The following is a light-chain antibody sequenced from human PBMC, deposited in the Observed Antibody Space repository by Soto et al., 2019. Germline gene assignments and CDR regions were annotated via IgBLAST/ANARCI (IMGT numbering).Light chain of an antibody. CDR3: AAWDDSLVV. V-gene: IGLV1-44*01. J-gene: IGLJ2*01. CDR2: SDN. Sequence: QAVVTQPPSASGTPGQRVTIFCSGSSSNIGTNTVIWYQQLPGAAPKLLIYSDNQRPSGVPDRFSGSKSGTSASLAISGLQSEDEADYYCAAWDDSLVVFGGGTKLTVL. CDR1: SSNIGTNT.